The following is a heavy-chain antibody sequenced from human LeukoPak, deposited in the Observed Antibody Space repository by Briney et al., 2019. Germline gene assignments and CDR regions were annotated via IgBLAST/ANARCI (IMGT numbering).Heavy chain of an antibody. CDR1: GGTFSSYA. CDR3: ARAPWEPAAMGDYYYYYGMDV. Sequence: ASVKVSCKASGGTFSSYAISWVRQAPGQGLEWMGRISPILGIANYAQKFQGRVTITADKSTSTAYMELSSLRSEDTAVYYCARAPWEPAAMGDYYYYYGMDVWGQGTTVTVSS. J-gene: IGHJ6*02. D-gene: IGHD2-2*01. V-gene: IGHV1-69*04. CDR2: ISPILGIA.